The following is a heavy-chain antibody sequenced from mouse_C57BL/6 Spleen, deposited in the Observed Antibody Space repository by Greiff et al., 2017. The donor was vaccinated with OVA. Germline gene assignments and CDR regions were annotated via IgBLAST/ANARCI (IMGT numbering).Heavy chain of an antibody. CDR3: ARAGGYDGYWYFEV. CDR1: GYTFTSYG. D-gene: IGHD1-1*01. V-gene: IGHV1-81*01. Sequence: QVQLKQSGAELARPGASVKLSCKASGYTFTSYGISWVKQRTGQGLEWIGEIYPRSGNTYYNEKFKGKATLTADKSSSTAYRELRSLTSADSAVYFCARAGGYDGYWYFEVWGTGTTVTVST. CDR2: IYPRSGNT. J-gene: IGHJ1*03.